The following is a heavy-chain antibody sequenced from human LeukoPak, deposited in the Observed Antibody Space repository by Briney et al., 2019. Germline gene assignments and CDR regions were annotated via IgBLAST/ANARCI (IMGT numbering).Heavy chain of an antibody. J-gene: IGHJ6*02. D-gene: IGHD3-3*01. V-gene: IGHV1-8*01. CDR2: MNPNSGNT. Sequence: RASVKVSCKASGYTFTSYDINWVRQATGQGLEWMGWMNPNSGNTGYAQKFQGRVTMTRNTSISTAYMELSSLRSEDTAVYYCARGRRYYDFWSGYYAWSYYYYGMDVWGQGTTVTVSS. CDR3: ARGRRYYDFWSGYYAWSYYYYGMDV. CDR1: GYTFTSYD.